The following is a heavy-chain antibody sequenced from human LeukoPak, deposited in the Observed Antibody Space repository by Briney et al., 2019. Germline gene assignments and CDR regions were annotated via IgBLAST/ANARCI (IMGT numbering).Heavy chain of an antibody. CDR1: GFTFSDYY. CDR2: ISAGGTTI. D-gene: IGHD6-13*01. J-gene: IGHJ5*02. V-gene: IGHV3-11*01. CDR3: ARVRSSSWTPGP. Sequence: KSGGSLRLSCAASGFTFSDYYMTWIRQAPGKGLEWVSYISAGGTTIYYADSVKGRFTVSRDNARNSLYLQMNGLRAEDTAVYYCARVRSSSWTPGPWGQGTLVTVSS.